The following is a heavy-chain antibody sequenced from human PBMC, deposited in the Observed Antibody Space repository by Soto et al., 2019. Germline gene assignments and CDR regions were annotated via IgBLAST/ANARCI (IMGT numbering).Heavy chain of an antibody. CDR2: IRRKANRYTT. V-gene: IGHV3-72*01. Sequence: EVQLVESGGGLVQPGGSLRLSCAASGLIFSDYHMDWVRQAPGKGLEWVGRIRRKANRYTTEYAASVKGRFTISRDDSKNSLYLQMNSLKSVDTAVYYCAMLGGWSGGSSGMDVGGQGTTVTVSS. D-gene: IGHD6-19*01. CDR3: AMLGGWSGGSSGMDV. CDR1: GLIFSDYH. J-gene: IGHJ6*02.